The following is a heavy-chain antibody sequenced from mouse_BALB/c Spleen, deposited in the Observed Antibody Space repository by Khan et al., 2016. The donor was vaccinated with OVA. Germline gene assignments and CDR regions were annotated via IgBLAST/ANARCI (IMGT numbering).Heavy chain of an antibody. CDR2: IWSGGST. J-gene: IGHJ4*01. D-gene: IGHD2-14*01. V-gene: IGHV2-2*02. CDR3: ARIFIGTTDYAMDY. Sequence: QVRLQQSGPGLVQPSQSLSITCTVSGFSLTSYGVHWVRQSPGKGLEWLGVIWSGGSTDYNAAFISRLSIRKDNSKSQVFFKMNSLQANDTAIYXCARIFIGTTDYAMDYWGQGTSVTVSS. CDR1: GFSLTSYG.